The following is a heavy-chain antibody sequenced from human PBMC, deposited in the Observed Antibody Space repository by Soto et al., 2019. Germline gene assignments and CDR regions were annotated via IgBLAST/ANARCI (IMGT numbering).Heavy chain of an antibody. CDR1: GYSFTSYW. CDR3: AILDGDYSKPNWFDP. CDR2: IYPGDSDT. Sequence: GESLKISCKGSGYSFTSYWIGWVRQMPGKGLEWMGIIYPGDSDTRYSPSFQGQVTISADKSISTAYLQWSSLKASDTAMYYCAILDGDYSKPNWFDPWGQGTPVPVSS. V-gene: IGHV5-51*01. J-gene: IGHJ5*02. D-gene: IGHD4-4*01.